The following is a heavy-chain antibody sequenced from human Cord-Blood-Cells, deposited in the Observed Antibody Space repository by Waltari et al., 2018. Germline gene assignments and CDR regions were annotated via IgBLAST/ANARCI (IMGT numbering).Heavy chain of an antibody. V-gene: IGHV4-4*07. CDR1: GGPHMSCF. J-gene: IGHJ6*02. CDR3: ARDRRYYDSSGYYYYYGMDV. Sequence: VQLQVPGPGQVQPSETLSLTCPVAGGPHMSCFWTWPRLPASKGPEWIGRIYTSGSTNYTPSLKSRVTMSVDTSKNQFSLKLSSVTAADTAAYYCARDRRYYDSSGYYYYYGMDVWGQGTTVTVSS. CDR2: IYTSGST. D-gene: IGHD3-22*01.